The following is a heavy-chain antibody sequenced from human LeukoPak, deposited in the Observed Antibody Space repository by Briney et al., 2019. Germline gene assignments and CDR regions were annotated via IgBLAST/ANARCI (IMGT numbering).Heavy chain of an antibody. CDR3: ARDYGGNSGLDY. V-gene: IGHV3-30*04. D-gene: IGHD4-23*01. J-gene: IGHJ4*02. CDR2: ISYDGSNK. CDR1: GFTFSSYA. Sequence: GGSLRLSCAASGFTFSSYAMHWVRQAPGKGLEWVAVISYDGSNKYYADSVKGRFTISRDNSKNTLYLQMDSLRAEDTAVYYCARDYGGNSGLDYWGQETLVTVSS.